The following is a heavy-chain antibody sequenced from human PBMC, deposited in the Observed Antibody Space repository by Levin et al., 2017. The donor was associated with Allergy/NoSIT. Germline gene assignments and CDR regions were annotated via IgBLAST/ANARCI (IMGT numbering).Heavy chain of an antibody. CDR1: GFTFSSYA. CDR2: ISGSGGST. D-gene: IGHD6-19*01. J-gene: IGHJ5*02. Sequence: GGSLRLSCAASGFTFSSYAMSWVRQAPGNGLEWVSGISGSGGSTDYADSVKGRFTISRDNSKNTLYLQMNSLRAEDTALYYCAKGSSAWVNWFDPWGQGTLVTVSS. V-gene: IGHV3-23*01. CDR3: AKGSSAWVNWFDP.